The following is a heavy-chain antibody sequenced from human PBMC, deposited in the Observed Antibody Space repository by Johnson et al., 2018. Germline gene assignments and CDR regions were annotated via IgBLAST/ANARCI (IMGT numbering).Heavy chain of an antibody. CDR1: GLPSA. J-gene: IGHJ6*03. CDR2: INGRSDGT. Sequence: VQLQESGGGLVQPGGSLRLSCATSGLPSAMSWVRQPAGKGLEWVSAINGRSDGTYYADSVKGRFTISRDRSTNTLYLQMKSLRVEDRVVYYCARAGGVAVALRYTDVWGRGTAVTVSS. V-gene: IGHV3-23*01. CDR3: ARAGGVAVALRYTDV. D-gene: IGHD2-8*02.